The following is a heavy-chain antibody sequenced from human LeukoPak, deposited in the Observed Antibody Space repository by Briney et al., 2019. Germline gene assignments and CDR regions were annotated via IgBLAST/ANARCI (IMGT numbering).Heavy chain of an antibody. CDR2: ISGSGGST. D-gene: IGHD2-2*02. Sequence: HPGGSLRLSCAASGFTVSSNYMSWVRQAPGKGLEWVSAISGSGGSTYYADSVKGRFTISRDNSKNTLYLQMNSLRAEDTAVYYCAKGVYCSSTSCYRRRDLSYFDYWGQGTLVTVSS. V-gene: IGHV3-23*01. CDR1: GFTVSSNY. J-gene: IGHJ4*02. CDR3: AKGVYCSSTSCYRRRDLSYFDY.